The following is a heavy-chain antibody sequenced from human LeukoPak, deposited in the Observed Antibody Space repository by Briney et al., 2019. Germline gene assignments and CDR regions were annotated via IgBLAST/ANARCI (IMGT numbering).Heavy chain of an antibody. D-gene: IGHD3-22*01. J-gene: IGHJ4*02. Sequence: GGSLRLSCAASGFTFSNAGMNWVRQAPGKGLEWVGRIKRKTDGGTTDYAAPVEGRFTISRDDSKTPLYLKMNSMKTEDTAVYYCTVTRIYYYDSSGYYYNPYYFDYWGQGTLVTVSS. CDR2: IKRKTDGGTT. CDR3: TVTRIYYYDSSGYYYNPYYFDY. CDR1: GFTFSNAG. V-gene: IGHV3-15*01.